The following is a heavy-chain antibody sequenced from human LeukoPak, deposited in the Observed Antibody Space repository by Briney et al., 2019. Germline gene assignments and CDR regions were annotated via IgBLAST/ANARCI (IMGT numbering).Heavy chain of an antibody. CDR3: AKEGYSYGLDYYYYYGMDV. CDR1: GFTFSSYA. Sequence: GGSLRLSCAASGFTFSSYAMSWVRQAPGKGLEWVSAISGSGGSTYYADSVKGRFTISRDNSKNTLYLQMNSLRAEDTAVYYCAKEGYSYGLDYYYYYGMDVWGQGTTVTVSS. V-gene: IGHV3-23*01. J-gene: IGHJ6*02. D-gene: IGHD5-18*01. CDR2: ISGSGGST.